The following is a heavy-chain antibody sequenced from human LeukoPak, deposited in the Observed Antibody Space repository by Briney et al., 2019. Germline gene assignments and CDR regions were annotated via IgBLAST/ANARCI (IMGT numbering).Heavy chain of an antibody. V-gene: IGHV1-2*02. CDR1: GYAFTAYY. J-gene: IGHJ4*02. CDR2: VNPNTGGT. Sequence: ASVKVSCKASGYAFTAYYMHWVRQAPGQGLEWMGWVNPNTGGTNFAQKFQGRVTMTRDTSISTAYIELSRLRSDDTAVYYCARARDPLAYFDYWGQGTLVTVSS. CDR3: ARARDPLAYFDY.